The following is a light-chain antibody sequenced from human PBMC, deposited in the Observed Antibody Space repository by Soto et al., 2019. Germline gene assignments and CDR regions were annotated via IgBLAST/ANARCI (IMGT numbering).Light chain of an antibody. V-gene: IGKV4-1*01. CDR1: QSVLYSSNNKNY. CDR2: WAS. J-gene: IGKJ2*01. Sequence: DIVMTQSPDSLAVSLGERATINCKSSQSVLYSSNNKNYLAWYQQKPGQPPKLLIYWASTRESGVPDRFSGSGSGTDFTLTISSLQAEDVAVCYCQQYYYGPGYTFGQGTKLEIK. CDR3: QQYYYGPGYT.